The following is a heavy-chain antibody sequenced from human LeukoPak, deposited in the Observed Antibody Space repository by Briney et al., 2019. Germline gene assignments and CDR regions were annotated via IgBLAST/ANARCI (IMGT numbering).Heavy chain of an antibody. CDR2: IIPILGTA. J-gene: IGHJ4*02. D-gene: IGHD5-24*01. V-gene: IGHV1-69*05. CDR1: GGTFSSYA. CDR3: ARSRSRDGYNEDFDY. Sequence: SVKVSCKASGGTFSSYAISWVRQAPGQGLEWMGGIIPILGTANYAQKFQGRVTITTGESTSTAYMELSSLRSEDTAVYYCARSRSRDGYNEDFDYWGQGTLVTVSS.